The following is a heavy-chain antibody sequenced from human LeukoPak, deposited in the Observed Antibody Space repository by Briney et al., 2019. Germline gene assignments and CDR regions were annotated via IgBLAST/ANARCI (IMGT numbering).Heavy chain of an antibody. J-gene: IGHJ4*02. CDR1: GGSISSYY. CDR2: IYYSGST. CDR3: ARASYAQGFDY. D-gene: IGHD2-2*01. Sequence: SETLSLTCTVSGGSISSYYWSWIRQPPGKGLEWVGHIYYSGSTNYNPSLQSRVTISIDTSKNQFSLKLSSVTAANTAVYYCARASYAQGFDYWGQGTLVTVSS. V-gene: IGHV4-59*01.